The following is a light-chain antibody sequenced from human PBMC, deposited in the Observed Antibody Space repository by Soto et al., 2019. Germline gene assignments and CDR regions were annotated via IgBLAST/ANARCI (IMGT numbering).Light chain of an antibody. CDR1: SSDVDGYKY. CDR3: SSYTSRSTFGV. Sequence: QSALTQPASVSGSPGQSITISCTGTSSDVDGYKYVSWYQQHPGKAPKLMIYAVSNRPSGVSNRFSGSKSGDTASLTISGVQPEDEADYYCSSYTSRSTFGVFGGGTKLTVL. V-gene: IGLV2-14*01. CDR2: AVS. J-gene: IGLJ3*02.